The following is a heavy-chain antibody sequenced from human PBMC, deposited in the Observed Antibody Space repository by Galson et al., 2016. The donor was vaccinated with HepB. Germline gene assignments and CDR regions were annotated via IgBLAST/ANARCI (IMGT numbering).Heavy chain of an antibody. V-gene: IGHV4-31*03. Sequence: TLSLTCTVSGGSIRSGGHYWSWIRQHPGKGLEWLGYIYFYGSTYPNPSLKSRVTISIDTSNNQFSLRLTSVTAADTAVYYCARSGYTRLNYFDNWGQGSLVTVSS. CDR3: ARSGYTRLNYFDN. CDR1: GGSIRSGGHY. D-gene: IGHD5-12*01. CDR2: IYFYGST. J-gene: IGHJ4*02.